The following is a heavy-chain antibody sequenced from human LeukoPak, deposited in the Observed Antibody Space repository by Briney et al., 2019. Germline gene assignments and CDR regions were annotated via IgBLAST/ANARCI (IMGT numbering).Heavy chain of an antibody. J-gene: IGHJ4*02. CDR1: GGSISSRSDY. CDR2: IYYSGST. CDR3: ARQGAYDIPTAGMSGD. Sequence: SETLSLACTVSGGSISSRSDYWGWIRQPPGKGLEWIGSIYYSGSTYYNPSLKDRGTISVDTSKNQFSLTLSSVTAADTAVYYCARQGAYDIPTAGMSGDWAQGTLVTVSS. V-gene: IGHV4-39*01. D-gene: IGHD3-9*01.